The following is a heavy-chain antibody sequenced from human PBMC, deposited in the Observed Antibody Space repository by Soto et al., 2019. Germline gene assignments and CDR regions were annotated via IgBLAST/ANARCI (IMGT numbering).Heavy chain of an antibody. V-gene: IGHV3-30*18. CDR1: GFTFSSYG. J-gene: IGHJ4*02. CDR3: AKLMYSFDSSGFSVDY. Sequence: QARLVESGGGVVQPGRSLRLSCVASGFTFSSYGMQWVRQAPGKGLDWVAFISYGGSNQYYADSVKGRFTISRDDSKNMLYLQMNSLRPEDTAVYYCAKLMYSFDSSGFSVDYWGQGTLVTVSS. D-gene: IGHD3-22*01. CDR2: ISYGGSNQ.